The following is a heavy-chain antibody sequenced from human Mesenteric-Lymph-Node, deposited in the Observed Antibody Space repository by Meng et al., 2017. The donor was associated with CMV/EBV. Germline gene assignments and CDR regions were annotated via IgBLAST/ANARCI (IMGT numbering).Heavy chain of an antibody. CDR1: GFTFSNYS. Sequence: GESLKISCAASGFTFSNYSMNWVRQAPGKGLEWVARIRNEPTSYTTVYAASVKGRFAIARDDSENSVSLQMSSLKTEDTAMYYCARTFDTSGYSDYWGQGTMVTVSS. J-gene: IGHJ4*02. CDR2: IRNEPTSYTT. D-gene: IGHD3-22*01. CDR3: ARTFDTSGYSDY. V-gene: IGHV3-72*01.